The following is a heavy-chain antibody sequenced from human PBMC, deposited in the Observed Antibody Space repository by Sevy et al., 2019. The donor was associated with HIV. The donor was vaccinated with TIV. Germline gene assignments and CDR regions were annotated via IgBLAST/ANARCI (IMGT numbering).Heavy chain of an antibody. CDR2: INSDGSST. J-gene: IGHJ5*02. CDR3: AREVVLRYFGWWDRNWFDP. D-gene: IGHD3-9*01. V-gene: IGHV3-74*01. CDR1: GFTFSSYW. Sequence: GGSLRLSCAASGFTFSSYWMHWVRQAPGKGLVWVSRINSDGSSTSYADSVKGRFTNSRDNAKNTRYLQMNSLRAEDTAVYDCAREVVLRYFGWWDRNWFDPWGQGTLVTVSS.